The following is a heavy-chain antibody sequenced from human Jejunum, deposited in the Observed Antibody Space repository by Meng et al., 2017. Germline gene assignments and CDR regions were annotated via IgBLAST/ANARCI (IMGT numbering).Heavy chain of an antibody. CDR1: GYTFSDYY. Sequence: QVQLVQSGAEVKKPGASGKVSGKASGYTFSDYYMHWVRQAPGQGLEWMGRINPISGDTNYAQKFQGRVTMTRDTSISTAYMELSSLTSDDTAEYYCARENYDISGYYYSTFWGQGSLVTVSS. D-gene: IGHD3-22*01. CDR3: ARENYDISGYYYSTF. CDR2: INPISGDT. V-gene: IGHV1-2*06. J-gene: IGHJ4*02.